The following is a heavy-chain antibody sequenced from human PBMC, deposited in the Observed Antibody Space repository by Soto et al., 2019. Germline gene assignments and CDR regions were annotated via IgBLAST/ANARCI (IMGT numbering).Heavy chain of an antibody. CDR1: GFTFSSYA. D-gene: IGHD2-21*02. CDR3: AKDPHIVVVTATPNWFDP. J-gene: IGHJ5*02. Sequence: PGGSLRLSCAASGFTFSSYAMSWVRQAPGKGLEWVAVISYDGSNKYYADSVKGRFTISRDNSKNTLYLQMNSLRAEDTAVYYCAKDPHIVVVTATPNWFDPWGQGTLVTVS. V-gene: IGHV3-30*18. CDR2: ISYDGSNK.